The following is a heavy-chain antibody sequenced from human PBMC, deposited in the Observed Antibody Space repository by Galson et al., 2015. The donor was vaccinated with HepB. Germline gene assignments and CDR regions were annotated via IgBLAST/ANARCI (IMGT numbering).Heavy chain of an antibody. D-gene: IGHD6-19*01. J-gene: IGHJ5*02. V-gene: IGHV7-4-1*02. CDR2: INTNTGNP. CDR1: GYSFTSYV. CDR3: ARDHGTSGWLNWFDP. Sequence: SVKVSCKASGYSFTSYVMNWVRQAPGQGLEWMGWINTNTGNPTYAQGFTGRFVFSLDTSVSTAYLQISSLKAEDTAVYYCARDHGTSGWLNWFDPWGQGTLVTVSS.